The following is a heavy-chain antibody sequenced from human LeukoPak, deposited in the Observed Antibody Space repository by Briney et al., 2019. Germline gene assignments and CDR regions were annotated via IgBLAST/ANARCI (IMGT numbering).Heavy chain of an antibody. CDR1: GGSFSGYY. V-gene: IGHV4-34*01. CDR3: ARAGCSGGSCYGSRGGFDI. J-gene: IGHJ3*02. CDR2: INHSGST. D-gene: IGHD2-15*01. Sequence: SETLSLTCAVYGGSFSGYYWSWIRQPPGKGLEWIGEINHSGSTNYNPSLKSRVTISVDTSKNQFSLKLNSMTAADTAVYYCARAGCSGGSCYGSRGGFDIWGQGTMVTVSS.